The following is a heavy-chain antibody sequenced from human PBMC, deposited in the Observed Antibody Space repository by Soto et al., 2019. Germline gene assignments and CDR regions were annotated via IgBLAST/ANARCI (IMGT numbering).Heavy chain of an antibody. CDR1: GGTFSTYI. CDR2: IIPIPDIT. V-gene: IGHV1-69*08. CDR3: ARDRITTWGDAFDL. D-gene: IGHD3-3*01. Sequence: QVQLVQSGAEVKKPGSSVKVSCKAPGGTFSTYIISWVRQAPGQGLEWMGRIIPIPDITNNTQEFQGRVTFSADKSTSTAYMELSSQRSEDTAVYYCARDRITTWGDAFDLWGQGTMVTVSS. J-gene: IGHJ3*01.